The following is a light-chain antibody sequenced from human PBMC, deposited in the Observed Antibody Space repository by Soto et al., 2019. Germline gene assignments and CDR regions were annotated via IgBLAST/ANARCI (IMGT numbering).Light chain of an antibody. V-gene: IGKV3-20*01. CDR2: AAS. Sequence: EIVLTQSPGTLSLSPGERATLSCRASQSVSSTYLAWYQQRPCQAPRLLIYAASSRATGIPDRFSGSGSGTDFTLTISRLEPEDFAVYYCQQYGSSLPITFGQGTRLEIK. J-gene: IGKJ5*01. CDR1: QSVSSTY. CDR3: QQYGSSLPIT.